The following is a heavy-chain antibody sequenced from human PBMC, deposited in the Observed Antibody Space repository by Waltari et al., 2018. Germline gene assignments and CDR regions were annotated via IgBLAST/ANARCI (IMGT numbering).Heavy chain of an antibody. D-gene: IGHD2-15*01. CDR1: GGSFYSYY. J-gene: IGHJ4*02. V-gene: IGHV4-34*01. CDR2: ISHTGDT. CDR3: ASRVGGSTPLTV. Sequence: QVQLQQWGAGLLKPSETLSLTCAVYGGSFYSYYWTWVRQAPGTGLQWIGEISHTGDTYYNASLKSRVTMLIDASKNQFSLKLRSVTAADAAIYYCASRVGGSTPLTVWGQGTPVTVSS.